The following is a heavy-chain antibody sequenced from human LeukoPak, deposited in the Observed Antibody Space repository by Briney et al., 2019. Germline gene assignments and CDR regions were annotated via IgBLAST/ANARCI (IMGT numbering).Heavy chain of an antibody. D-gene: IGHD1-26*01. J-gene: IGHJ3*02. CDR1: GGTFSSYA. CDR3: ASRRGGGSYNDAFDI. CDR2: IIPIFGTA. V-gene: IGHV1-69*05. Sequence: GASVKVSCKASGGTFSSYAISWVRQAPGQGLEWMGGIIPIFGTANYAQKFQGRVTITTDESTSTAYMELSSLRSEDTAVYYCASRRGGGSYNDAFDIWGQGTMVTVSS.